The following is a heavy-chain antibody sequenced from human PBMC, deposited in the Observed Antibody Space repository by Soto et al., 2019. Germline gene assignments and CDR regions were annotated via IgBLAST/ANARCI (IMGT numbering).Heavy chain of an antibody. Sequence: SETLSLTCTVSGGSISSYYWSWIRQPPGKGLEWIGYIYYSGSTNYNPSLKSRVTISVDTSKNQFSLKLSSVTAADTAVYYCARAPYSVHDYSLDYWGQGTLVTVSS. CDR3: ARAPYSVHDYSLDY. V-gene: IGHV4-59*12. CDR2: IYYSGST. J-gene: IGHJ4*02. D-gene: IGHD5-12*01. CDR1: GGSISSYY.